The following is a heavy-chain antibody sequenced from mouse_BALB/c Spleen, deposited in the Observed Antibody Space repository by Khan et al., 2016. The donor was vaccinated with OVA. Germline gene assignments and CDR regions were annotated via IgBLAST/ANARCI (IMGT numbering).Heavy chain of an antibody. J-gene: IGHJ4*01. V-gene: IGHV2-6-1*01. Sequence: QVQLKESGPGLVAPSQSLSITCTISGFSLTNYGIHWVRQPPGKGLEWLVVIWRGGSTTYNSALQSSLTISQDNSKSQVFLKRNSLQTDDTAVYFCARQPDKHYNVMDYWGQGTSVTVSS. CDR2: IWRGGST. CDR3: ARQPDKHYNVMDY. CDR1: GFSLTNYG.